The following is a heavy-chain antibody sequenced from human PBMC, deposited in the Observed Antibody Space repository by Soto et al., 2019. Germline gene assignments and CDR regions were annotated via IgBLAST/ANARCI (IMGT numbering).Heavy chain of an antibody. V-gene: IGHV1-58*02. J-gene: IGHJ4*02. Sequence: SVKVSCKASGFTFTSSAMHWVRQARGQRLEWIGWIVVGSGNTNYAQKFQGRVTFTRDTSAGTVYMQLSSLTSEDTAVYYCARDDSGFSGSHYIDYFNYWGQGALVTVSS. CDR1: GFTFTSSA. D-gene: IGHD1-26*01. CDR2: IVVGSGNT. CDR3: ARDDSGFSGSHYIDYFNY.